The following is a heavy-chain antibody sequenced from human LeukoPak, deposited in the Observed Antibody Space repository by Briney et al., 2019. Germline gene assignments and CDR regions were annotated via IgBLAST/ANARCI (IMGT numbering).Heavy chain of an antibody. D-gene: IGHD6-19*01. CDR3: ARSKAVAGPGSFDY. J-gene: IGHJ4*02. Sequence: ASVKVSCKASGYTFTSYDINWVRQATGQGLEWMGWMNPNSGNTGYAQKFQGRVTMTRNTSISTAYMELSSLRSEDTAVYYCARSKAVAGPGSFDYWGQGTLVTVSS. CDR1: GYTFTSYD. V-gene: IGHV1-8*01. CDR2: MNPNSGNT.